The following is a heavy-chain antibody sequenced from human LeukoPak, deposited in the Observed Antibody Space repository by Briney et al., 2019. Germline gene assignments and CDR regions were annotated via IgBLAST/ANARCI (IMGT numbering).Heavy chain of an antibody. CDR2: IKQDGSEK. J-gene: IGHJ4*02. Sequence: GGSLRLSCAASGFTFSSYWTSWVRQAPGKGLEWVANIKQDGSEKYYVDSVKGRFTISRDNAKNSLYLQMNSLRAEDTAVYYCARGLRGYSSSRDSWGQGTLVTVSS. V-gene: IGHV3-7*04. D-gene: IGHD6-6*01. CDR1: GFTFSSYW. CDR3: ARGLRGYSSSRDS.